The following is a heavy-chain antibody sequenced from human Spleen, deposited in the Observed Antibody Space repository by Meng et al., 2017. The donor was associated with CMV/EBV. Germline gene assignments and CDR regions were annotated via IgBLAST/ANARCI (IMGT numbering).Heavy chain of an antibody. V-gene: IGHV3-21*01. D-gene: IGHD2-2*01. CDR1: GFTFSTYT. CDR3: ARDNTNIVVIPAAEIDY. J-gene: IGHJ4*02. Sequence: GESLKISCAASGFTFSTYTMNWVRQAPGKGLEWVSSISGSGSSIYYADSVKGRFTISRDNAKNSLYLQMNSLRAEDTAVYYCARDNTNIVVIPAAEIDYWGQGTLVTVSS. CDR2: ISGSGSSI.